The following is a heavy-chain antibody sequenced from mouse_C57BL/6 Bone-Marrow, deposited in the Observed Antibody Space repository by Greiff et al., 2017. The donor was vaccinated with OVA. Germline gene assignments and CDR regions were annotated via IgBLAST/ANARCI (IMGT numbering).Heavy chain of an antibody. CDR1: GYTFTDHT. V-gene: IGHV1-78*01. CDR2: IYPRDGST. D-gene: IGHD1-1*01. J-gene: IGHJ4*01. Sequence: QVQLQQSDAELVKPGASVKISCKVSGYTFTDHTIHWMKQRPEQGLEWIGYIYPRDGSTKYNEKFKGKATLTADKSSSTAYMQLNSLTSEDSAVYFCARDPYYCGSGYAMDYWGQGTSVTVSS. CDR3: ARDPYYCGSGYAMDY.